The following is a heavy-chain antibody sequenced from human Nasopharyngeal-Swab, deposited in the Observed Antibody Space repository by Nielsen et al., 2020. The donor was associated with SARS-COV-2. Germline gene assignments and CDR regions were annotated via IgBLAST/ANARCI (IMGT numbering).Heavy chain of an antibody. CDR3: TRRGTPVPWGAFGY. D-gene: IGHD4-17*01. CDR1: GFTFSNYP. V-gene: IGHV3-23*01. Sequence: GGSLRLSCAASGFTFSNYPMNWVRRAPGKGLEWVSSITPSGDGTFYADSVKGRFTISRDNSRKNVYLQMNSLRAEDAALYYCTRRGTPVPWGAFGYWGQGSLVTVSS. J-gene: IGHJ4*02. CDR2: ITPSGDGT.